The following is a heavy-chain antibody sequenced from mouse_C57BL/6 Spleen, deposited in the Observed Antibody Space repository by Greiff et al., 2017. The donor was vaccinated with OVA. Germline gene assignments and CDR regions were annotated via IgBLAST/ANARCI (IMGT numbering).Heavy chain of an antibody. CDR1: GFTFSDYY. CDR2: INYDGSST. D-gene: IGHD1-1*01. J-gene: IGHJ4*01. Sequence: EVQLVESEGGLVQPGSSMKLSCTASGFTFSDYYMAWVRQVPEKGLEWVANINYDGSSTYYLDSLKSRFIISRDNAKNILYLQMSSLKSEDTATYYCARDGRGSRYYYAMDYWGQGTSVTVSS. V-gene: IGHV5-16*01. CDR3: ARDGRGSRYYYAMDY.